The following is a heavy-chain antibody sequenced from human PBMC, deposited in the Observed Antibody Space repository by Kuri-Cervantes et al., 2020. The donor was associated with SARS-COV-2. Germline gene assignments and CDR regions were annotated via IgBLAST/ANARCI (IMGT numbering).Heavy chain of an antibody. V-gene: IGHV3-23*01. CDR2: ISGSGGST. CDR1: GFTFSSYW. Sequence: ETLSLTCAASGFTFSSYWMSWVRQAPGKGLEWVSAISGSGGSTYYADSAKGRFTISRDNSKDTLYLQMNSLRAEDTAVYYCAKYLDGSGMDVWGKGTTVTVSS. J-gene: IGHJ6*04. D-gene: IGHD1-26*01. CDR3: AKYLDGSGMDV.